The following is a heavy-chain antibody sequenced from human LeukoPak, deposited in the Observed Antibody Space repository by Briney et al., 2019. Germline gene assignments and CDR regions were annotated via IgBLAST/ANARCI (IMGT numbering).Heavy chain of an antibody. CDR1: GFIFSFDA. V-gene: IGHV3-30*02. Sequence: PGGSLRLSCAASGFIFSFDAMHWVRQAPGKGLEWVAFIRYDGSKKYYGDFVKGRFTISRDNSKNTLYLQVNGLRPEDTAVYYCARDPLDISRWTNAFDIWGQGTMVSVSS. CDR2: IRYDGSKK. D-gene: IGHD2-2*03. CDR3: ARDPLDISRWTNAFDI. J-gene: IGHJ3*02.